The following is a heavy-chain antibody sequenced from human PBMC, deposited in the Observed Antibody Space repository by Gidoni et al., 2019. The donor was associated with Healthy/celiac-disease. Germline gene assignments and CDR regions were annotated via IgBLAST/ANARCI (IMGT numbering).Heavy chain of an antibody. J-gene: IGHJ6*02. Sequence: EVQLVESGGGLVQPGGSLRLSCAASGFTFSSYGMSWVRQAPGKGLEWVANIKQDGSEKYYVDSVKGRFTISRDNAKNSLYLQMNSLRAEDTAVYYCASGYCSTSCKYGMDVWGQGTTVTVSS. V-gene: IGHV3-7*01. CDR2: IKQDGSEK. CDR3: ASGYCSTSCKYGMDV. D-gene: IGHD2-2*01. CDR1: GFTFSSYG.